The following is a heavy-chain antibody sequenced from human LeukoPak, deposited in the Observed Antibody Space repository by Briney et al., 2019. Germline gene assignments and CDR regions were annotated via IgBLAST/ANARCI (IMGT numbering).Heavy chain of an antibody. CDR3: ARVGHTYGSGSYLFDY. J-gene: IGHJ4*02. CDR2: ISSSERT. V-gene: IGHV4-39*07. Sequence: PSETLSLTCIVSGDSISSSNFYWGWIRQPPGAGLEWIASISSSERTYSNPSLTGRISISVDTAKNQFSLNMTSVTVADTAAYYCARVGHTYGSGSYLFDYWGQGTLVTVSS. D-gene: IGHD3-10*01. CDR1: GDSISSSNFY.